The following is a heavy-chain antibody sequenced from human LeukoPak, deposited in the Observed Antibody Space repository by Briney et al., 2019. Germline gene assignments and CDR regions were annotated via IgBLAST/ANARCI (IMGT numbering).Heavy chain of an antibody. CDR1: GFTFSTYA. CDR3: EKGRSAGGVRQIALDY. D-gene: IGHD3-10*01. V-gene: IGHV3-23*01. J-gene: IGHJ4*02. CDR2: ISGSGGST. Sequence: GGSLRLSCAASGFTFSTYAMSWVRQAPGKGLEWVSAISGSGGSTYYADSVKGRFTFSRDNSKNTLSLQLNSLRAEDTAVYYCEKGRSAGGVRQIALDYWGQGTLVTVSS.